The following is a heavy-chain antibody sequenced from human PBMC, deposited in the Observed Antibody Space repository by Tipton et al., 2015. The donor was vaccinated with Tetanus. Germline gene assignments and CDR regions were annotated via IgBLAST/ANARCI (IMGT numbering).Heavy chain of an antibody. Sequence: QLVQSGPEVKKPGSSVKVSCKASGGTFSSHVISWVRQAPGQRLEWMGGIAPTLGIADYAQRFQGRVTITADASTSTAYMELNSLRSDDTAVYLCARDLKKTMGAAPSRDAFHIWGQGTMVTVSS. D-gene: IGHD1-26*01. CDR2: IAPTLGIA. CDR1: GGTFSSHV. J-gene: IGHJ3*02. V-gene: IGHV1-69*01. CDR3: ARDLKKTMGAAPSRDAFHI.